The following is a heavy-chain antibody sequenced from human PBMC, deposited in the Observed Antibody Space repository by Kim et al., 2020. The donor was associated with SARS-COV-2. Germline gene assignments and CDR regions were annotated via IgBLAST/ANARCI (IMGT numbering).Heavy chain of an antibody. Sequence: QVQLQESGPGLVKPSETLSLTCTVSGGSISSDYWGWIRQPPGKGLECIGFMYDRGSTKYASSLKSRVIISVDTSRNQFSLKLTSVTAADTAVYYCARHKYGYGLAVWGQGTTVTVSS. CDR2: MYDRGST. J-gene: IGHJ6*02. CDR1: GGSISSDY. D-gene: IGHD3-10*01. CDR3: ARHKYGYGLAV. V-gene: IGHV4-59*13.